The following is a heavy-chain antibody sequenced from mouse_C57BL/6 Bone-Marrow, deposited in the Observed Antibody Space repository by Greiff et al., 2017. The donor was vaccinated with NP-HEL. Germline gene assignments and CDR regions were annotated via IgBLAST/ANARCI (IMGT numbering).Heavy chain of an antibody. J-gene: IGHJ4*01. CDR3: ARVYYGNPYYYAMDY. D-gene: IGHD2-1*01. Sequence: EVKLMESGGGLVQSGRSLRLSCATSGFTFSDFYMEWVRQAPGKGLEWIAASRNKANDYTTEYSASVKGRFIVSRDTSQSILYLQMNALRAEDTAIYYCARVYYGNPYYYAMDYWGQGTSVTVSS. CDR1: GFTFSDFY. CDR2: SRNKANDYTT. V-gene: IGHV7-1*01.